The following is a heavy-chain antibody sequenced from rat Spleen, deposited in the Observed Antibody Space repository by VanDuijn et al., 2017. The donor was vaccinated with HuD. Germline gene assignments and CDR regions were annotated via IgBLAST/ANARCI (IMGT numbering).Heavy chain of an antibody. CDR1: GFTFSDYY. Sequence: EVQLVESDGGLVQPGRSLKLSCAASGFTFSDYYMAWVRQAPKKGLEWVASISYEGSSTYYGDSVKGRFSISRDNAKSTLYLQMNSLRSEDTATYYCARPIIIAAIRYYFDYWGQGVMVTVSS. CDR2: ISYEGSST. CDR3: ARPIIIAAIRYYFDY. J-gene: IGHJ2*01. V-gene: IGHV5-22*01. D-gene: IGHD1-2*01.